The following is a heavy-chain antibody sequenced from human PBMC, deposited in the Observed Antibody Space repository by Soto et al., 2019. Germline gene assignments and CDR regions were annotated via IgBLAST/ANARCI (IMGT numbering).Heavy chain of an antibody. J-gene: IGHJ4*02. CDR3: AKDLKYQLLSFDY. CDR1: GFTFSSYA. Sequence: QPGGSLRLSCAASGFTFSSYAMTWVRQAPGKGLEWVSGISGSGGSTYSADSVKGRFTISRDNSKNTLYLQMNSLRAEDTAVYYCAKDLKYQLLSFDYWGQGTLVTVSS. V-gene: IGHV3-23*01. CDR2: ISGSGGST. D-gene: IGHD2-2*01.